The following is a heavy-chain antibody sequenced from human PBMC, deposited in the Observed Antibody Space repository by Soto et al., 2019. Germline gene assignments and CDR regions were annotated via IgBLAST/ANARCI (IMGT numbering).Heavy chain of an antibody. CDR3: ATESGSTYGYFDH. J-gene: IGHJ4*02. V-gene: IGHV4-30-4*01. CDR2: ISNSGST. D-gene: IGHD5-18*01. CDR1: GGSVTSDEDY. Sequence: SETLSLTCTASGGSVTSDEDYWTWIRQSPGKGLEWIGYISNSGSTGYNPSLKTRLSMSVDRSKNQFTLRLTSVTAADTAVYFCATESGSTYGYFDHWGQGTQVTVSS.